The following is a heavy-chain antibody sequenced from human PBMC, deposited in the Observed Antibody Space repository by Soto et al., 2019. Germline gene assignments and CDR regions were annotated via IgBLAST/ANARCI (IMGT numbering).Heavy chain of an antibody. CDR3: AREVAADGTFREDVFDI. D-gene: IGHD6-13*01. CDR1: GGTFSNHA. J-gene: IGHJ3*02. CDR2: IIPIFTTT. V-gene: IGHV1-69*12. Sequence: QVQLVQSGAEVKKPGSSVKVSCKASGGTFSNHAINWVRQAPGQGLEWMGRIIPIFTTTDYAQRFQGRVTITADESTITAYMELSSLKHDDTAVYYCAREVAADGTFREDVFDIWGKGTMVTVSS.